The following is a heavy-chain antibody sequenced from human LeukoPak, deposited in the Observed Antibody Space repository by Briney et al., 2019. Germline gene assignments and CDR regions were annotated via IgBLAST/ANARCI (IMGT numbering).Heavy chain of an antibody. CDR3: AKDRSDNNTWYAGSH. D-gene: IGHD2-8*01. V-gene: IGHV3-23*01. CDR1: GFTVSSNY. J-gene: IGHJ4*02. CDR2: ISDSGDGT. Sequence: PGGSLRLSCAASGFTVSSNYMSWVRQAPVKGLEWVSAISDSGDGTYYADSVKGRFTVSRDNSKNTLYLQMSSLRAEDTAVYYCAKDRSDNNTWYAGSHWGQGTLVTVSS.